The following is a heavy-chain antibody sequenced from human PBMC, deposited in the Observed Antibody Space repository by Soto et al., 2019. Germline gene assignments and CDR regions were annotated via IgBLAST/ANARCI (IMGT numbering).Heavy chain of an antibody. D-gene: IGHD2-15*01. V-gene: IGHV3-30*18. CDR1: GFTFSSYG. CDR3: AKEVRWYSFDY. Sequence: QVQLVESGGGVVQPGRSLRLSCAASGFTFSSYGMHWVRQAPGKGLEWVAVISYDGSNKYYADSVKGRFTISRDNSKNTLYLQMNSLRAEDTAVYYCAKEVRWYSFDYWGQGTLVTVSS. J-gene: IGHJ4*02. CDR2: ISYDGSNK.